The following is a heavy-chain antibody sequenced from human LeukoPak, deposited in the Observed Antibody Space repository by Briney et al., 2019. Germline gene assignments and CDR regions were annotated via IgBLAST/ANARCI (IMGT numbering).Heavy chain of an antibody. Sequence: PGASVKVSCKVSGYTLTELSMHWVRQAPGKGLEWMGGFDPEDGETIYAQKFQGRVTMTEDTSTDAAYMELSSLRSEDTAVYYCATDRGYSGYVADWGQGTLVTVSS. V-gene: IGHV1-24*01. CDR2: FDPEDGET. J-gene: IGHJ4*02. CDR3: ATDRGYSGYVAD. D-gene: IGHD5-12*01. CDR1: GYTLTELS.